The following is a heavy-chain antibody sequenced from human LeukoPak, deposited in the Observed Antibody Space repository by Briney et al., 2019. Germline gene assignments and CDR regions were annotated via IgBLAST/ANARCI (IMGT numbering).Heavy chain of an antibody. CDR2: ITGSGGST. Sequence: GGSLRLSCTASGFTFNLYAMTWVRQAPGKGLEWVSAITGSGGSTYYADSVKGRFTISRGNSKNTVYLQMNSLRVDDTAVYYCANSKVADFHYWGQGTRVTVSS. V-gene: IGHV3-23*01. CDR1: GFTFNLYA. D-gene: IGHD6-19*01. CDR3: ANSKVADFHY. J-gene: IGHJ4*02.